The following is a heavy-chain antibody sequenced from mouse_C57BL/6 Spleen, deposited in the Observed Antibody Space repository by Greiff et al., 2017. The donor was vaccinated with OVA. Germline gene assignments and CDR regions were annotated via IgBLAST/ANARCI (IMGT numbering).Heavy chain of an antibody. D-gene: IGHD4-1*02. CDR2: IDPNSGGT. CDR1: GYTFTSYW. CDR3: ARSKALQLGDYYAMDY. V-gene: IGHV1-72*01. Sequence: VQLQQSGAELVKPGASVKLSCKASGYTFTSYWMHWVKQRPGRGLEWIGRIDPNSGGTKYNEKFKSKATLTVDKPSSTAYMQLSSLTSEDSAVYYCARSKALQLGDYYAMDYWGQGTSVTVSS. J-gene: IGHJ4*01.